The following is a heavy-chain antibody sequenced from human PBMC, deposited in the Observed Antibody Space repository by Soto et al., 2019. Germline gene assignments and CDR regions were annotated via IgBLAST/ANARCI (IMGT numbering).Heavy chain of an antibody. Sequence: PGGSLRLSCAASGFTFSRYAIHWVRQAPGKGLEWVAVISYDGSKKYYADSVKGRFTISRDNSKDTLYLQMNSLRLEDTAVYYCARDFGNRGVTHPYYYHGMDVWGQGTTVTVSS. CDR2: ISYDGSKK. V-gene: IGHV3-30-3*01. CDR1: GFTFSRYA. J-gene: IGHJ6*02. CDR3: ARDFGNRGVTHPYYYHGMDV. D-gene: IGHD3-10*01.